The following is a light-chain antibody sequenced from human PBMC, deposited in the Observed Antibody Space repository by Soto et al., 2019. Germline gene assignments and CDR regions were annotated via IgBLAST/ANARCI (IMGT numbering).Light chain of an antibody. CDR2: EAS. J-gene: IGKJ2*01. CDR1: QAISNF. Sequence: DIQMTQSPPSLSASVGDRVTITCRASQAISNFVAWYQQKPGKAPSLLLYEASTLQSGVPPRFSGRGSGTAFTLTISSLQPEDVATYFCQNYNGAPYAFGQGTKLEIK. V-gene: IGKV1-27*01. CDR3: QNYNGAPYA.